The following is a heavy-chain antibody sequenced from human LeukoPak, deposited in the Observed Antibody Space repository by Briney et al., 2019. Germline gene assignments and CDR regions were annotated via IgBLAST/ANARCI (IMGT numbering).Heavy chain of an antibody. J-gene: IGHJ3*02. Sequence: SETLSLTCTVSGYSISSGYYWGWIRQPPGKGLEWIGSIYHSGSTYYNPSLKSRVTISVDTSKNQFSLKLSSVTAADTAVYYCARFNPHQYSSGSYAFDIWGQGTMVTVSS. CDR2: IYHSGST. CDR1: GYSISSGYY. V-gene: IGHV4-38-2*02. CDR3: ARFNPHQYSSGSYAFDI. D-gene: IGHD6-19*01.